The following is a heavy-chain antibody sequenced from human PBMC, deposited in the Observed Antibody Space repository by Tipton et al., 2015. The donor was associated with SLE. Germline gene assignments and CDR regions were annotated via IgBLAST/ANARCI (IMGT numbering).Heavy chain of an antibody. J-gene: IGHJ4*02. CDR1: GFTFSSYS. CDR2: TSSSSSYI. Sequence: SLRLSCAASGFTFSSYSMNWVRQAPGKGLEWVSSTSSSSSYIYYADSVKGRFTVSRDNARNSQYLQMNSLRVDDTAVYYCARELYYSDTSGYHYFFDYWGQGSLVTVSS. CDR3: ARELYYSDTSGYHYFFDY. D-gene: IGHD3-22*01. V-gene: IGHV3-21*01.